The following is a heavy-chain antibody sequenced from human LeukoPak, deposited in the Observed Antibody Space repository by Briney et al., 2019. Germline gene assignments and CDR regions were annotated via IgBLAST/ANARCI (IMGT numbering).Heavy chain of an antibody. CDR3: ARFRSGIHYFDY. J-gene: IGHJ4*02. CDR2: IIPIFGTA. CDR1: GGTFSSYA. D-gene: IGHD1-26*01. Sequence: ASVKVSCKASGGTFSSYAISWVRQAPGQGLEWMGGIIPIFGTANYAQKFQGRVTITTDESTSTAYMELSSLRSEDTAVYYWARFRSGIHYFDYWGQGTLVTVSS. V-gene: IGHV1-69*05.